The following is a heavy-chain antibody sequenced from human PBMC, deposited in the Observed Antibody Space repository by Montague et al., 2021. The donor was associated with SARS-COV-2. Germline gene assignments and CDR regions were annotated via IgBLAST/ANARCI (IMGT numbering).Heavy chain of an antibody. Sequence: SLRLSCAASGFTFSSYEMNWVRQAPGKGLEWVSYISRSGSTIYYADSVKGRFTISRDNAKNSLYLQMNSLRAEDTAVYYCARGDVPLTLIGVCRYGMDVWGQGATVTVSS. CDR2: ISRSGSTI. J-gene: IGHJ6*02. CDR1: GFTFSSYE. V-gene: IGHV3-48*03. D-gene: IGHD3-22*01. CDR3: ARGDVPLTLIGVCRYGMDV.